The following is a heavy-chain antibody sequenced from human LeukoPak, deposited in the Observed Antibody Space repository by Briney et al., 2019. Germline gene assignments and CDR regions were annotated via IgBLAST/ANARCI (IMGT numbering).Heavy chain of an antibody. CDR3: AMRDRGYGLDI. D-gene: IGHD3-10*01. J-gene: IGHJ3*02. Sequence: GGSLRLSCAASGFSLRAYDLIWVRQAPGKGLDWVSIINGGGDIMMYEDSVKGRLTISRDNSKNTFYLQMNSLRVEDTAVYYCAMRDRGYGLDIWGQGTMVTVSS. CDR2: INGGGDIM. CDR1: GFSLRAYD. V-gene: IGHV3-23*01.